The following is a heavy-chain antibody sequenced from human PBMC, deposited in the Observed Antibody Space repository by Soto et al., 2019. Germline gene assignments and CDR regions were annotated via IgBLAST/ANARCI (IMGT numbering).Heavy chain of an antibody. J-gene: IGHJ5*02. Sequence: QEQLVQSGAEVKKPGASVKVSCKTSGYTFTDYDTNWVRQATGQGLEWIGWMNPNSGETGYAQKFQGRVTMTRSASLSTAYLELSSLRSEDTAVYYCARVAVAARPRWYNWFDPWGQGTLVTVSS. CDR1: GYTFTDYD. CDR3: ARVAVAARPRWYNWFDP. D-gene: IGHD2-15*01. CDR2: MNPNSGET. V-gene: IGHV1-8*01.